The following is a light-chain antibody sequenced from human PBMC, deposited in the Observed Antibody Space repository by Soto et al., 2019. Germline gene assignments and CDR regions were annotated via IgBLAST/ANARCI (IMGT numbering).Light chain of an antibody. CDR1: SSDVGGYNF. Sequence: QSVLAQPASVFGSPGQSITISCTGTSSDVGGYNFVSWYQQLPGKAPKLMIYEVTSRPSGVSNRFSGSKSGNTASLTIPGLQPEDEAEYYCSSYTTSSTVVFGTGTKVTVL. CDR3: SSYTTSSTVV. V-gene: IGLV2-14*03. CDR2: EVT. J-gene: IGLJ1*01.